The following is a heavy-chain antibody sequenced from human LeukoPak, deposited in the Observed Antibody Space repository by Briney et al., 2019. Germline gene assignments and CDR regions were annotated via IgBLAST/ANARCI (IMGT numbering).Heavy chain of an antibody. J-gene: IGHJ4*02. CDR3: ARMIREYYYDSSGYYAIDY. CDR1: GGSFSGYY. CDR2: IYYSGST. D-gene: IGHD3-22*01. Sequence: SETLSLTCAVYGGSFSGYYWGWIRQPPGKGLEWIGSIYYSGSTYYNASLKSRVTISVDTFKNQFSLKLSSVTAADTAVYYCARMIREYYYDSSGYYAIDYWGQGTLVTVSS. V-gene: IGHV4-39*01.